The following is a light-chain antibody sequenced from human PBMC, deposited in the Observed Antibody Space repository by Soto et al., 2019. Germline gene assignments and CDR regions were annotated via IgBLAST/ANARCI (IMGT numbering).Light chain of an antibody. Sequence: QSVLTQPASVSGSPGQSITISCTGTSSDVGGYNYVSWYQQHPGKAPKLMIYEVSNRPSGVSHRFSGSKSGNTASLTISGLQAEDEADYYCSSYTSSSTLVVFGTGTKVTVL. CDR2: EVS. J-gene: IGLJ1*01. CDR3: SSYTSSSTLVV. V-gene: IGLV2-14*01. CDR1: SSDVGGYNY.